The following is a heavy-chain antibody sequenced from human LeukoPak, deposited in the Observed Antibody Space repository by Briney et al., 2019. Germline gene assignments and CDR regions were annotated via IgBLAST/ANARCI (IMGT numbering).Heavy chain of an antibody. J-gene: IGHJ4*02. CDR1: GCSISSSSYY. V-gene: IGHV4-39*01. CDR3: ARPLSSDDLVFDY. CDR2: IYYSGST. D-gene: IGHD2/OR15-2a*01. Sequence: SEALSLTCTVSGCSISSSSYYWVWIREPPGKGLEWIGSIYYSGSTYYNPSLKSRVTISVDTSKNQFSLKLSSVTAADTAVYYCARPLSSDDLVFDYWGQGTLVTVSS.